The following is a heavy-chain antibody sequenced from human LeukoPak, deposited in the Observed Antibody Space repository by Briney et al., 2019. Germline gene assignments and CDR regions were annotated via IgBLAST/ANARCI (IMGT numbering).Heavy chain of an antibody. Sequence: SVKVSCKASGGTFSSYAISWVRQAPGQGLEWMGGIIPIFGTANYAQKFQGRVTITTDESTSTAYMELSSLRSEDTAVYYCARYLLDCSSTSRYNWFDPWGQGTLVTVSS. CDR3: ARYLLDCSSTSRYNWFDP. D-gene: IGHD2-2*01. J-gene: IGHJ5*02. CDR1: GGTFSSYA. V-gene: IGHV1-69*05. CDR2: IIPIFGTA.